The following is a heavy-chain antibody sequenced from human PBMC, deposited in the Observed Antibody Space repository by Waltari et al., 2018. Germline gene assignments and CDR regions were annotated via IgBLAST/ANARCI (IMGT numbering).Heavy chain of an antibody. CDR1: GYTFTGYY. CDR3: ARGDFAWELGVGFDY. D-gene: IGHD1-26*01. CDR2: INPNSGGT. J-gene: IGHJ4*02. V-gene: IGHV1-2*06. Sequence: QVQLVQSGAEVKKPGASVKVSCKASGYTFTGYYMHWVRQAPGQGLEWMGRINPNSGGTNYAQKFQGRVTMTRDTSISTAYMELSSVTAADTAVYYCARGDFAWELGVGFDYWGQGTLVTVSS.